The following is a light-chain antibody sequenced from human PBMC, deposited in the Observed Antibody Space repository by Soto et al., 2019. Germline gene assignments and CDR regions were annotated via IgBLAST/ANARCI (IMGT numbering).Light chain of an antibody. Sequence: QLVLTQSSSASASLGSSVKLTCILSSGHSTYIIAWHQQQPGKAPRFLMTLDRSGSYNRGSGVTDRFSGSSSGADRYLTISKLQFEDEGDYYCETWYSNTHKVFGGGTKLTVL. CDR3: ETWYSNTHKV. CDR2: LDRSGSY. V-gene: IGLV4-60*02. CDR1: SGHSTYI. J-gene: IGLJ3*02.